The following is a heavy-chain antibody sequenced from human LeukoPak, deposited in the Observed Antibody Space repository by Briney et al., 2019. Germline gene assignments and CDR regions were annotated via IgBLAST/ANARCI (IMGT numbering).Heavy chain of an antibody. V-gene: IGHV1-46*01. CDR1: GYTFTSNY. D-gene: IGHD2-15*01. Sequence: ASVKVSCKAFGYTFTSNYMHWVRQAPGQGPEWMGVISPSGGSTTYAQKFQGRVTTTRDTSTSTVYMELSSLRSEDTAVYYCARDSVVAPQNAFDIWGQGTMVTVSS. J-gene: IGHJ3*02. CDR2: ISPSGGST. CDR3: ARDSVVAPQNAFDI.